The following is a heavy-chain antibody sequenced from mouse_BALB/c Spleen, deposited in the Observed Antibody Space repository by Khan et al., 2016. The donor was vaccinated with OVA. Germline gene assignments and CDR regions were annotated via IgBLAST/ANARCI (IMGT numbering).Heavy chain of an antibody. CDR2: IWAGGST. J-gene: IGHJ4*01. CDR3: ARGDGYYEDAMDY. D-gene: IGHD2-3*01. CDR1: GFSLTSYG. Sequence: QVQLKQSGPGLVAPSQSLSITCTVSGFSLTSYGLHWVRHPPGKGLEWLGVIWAGGSTNYNSALMSRLSISKDNSKNQVFLKMNSLQTDDTAMYYCARGDGYYEDAMDYWGQGTSVTVSS. V-gene: IGHV2-9*02.